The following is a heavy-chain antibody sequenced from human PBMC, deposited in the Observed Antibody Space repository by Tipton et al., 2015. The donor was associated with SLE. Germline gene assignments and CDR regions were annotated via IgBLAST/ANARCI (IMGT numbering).Heavy chain of an antibody. V-gene: IGHV4-38-2*02. CDR2: IYHSGST. D-gene: IGHD5-12*01. J-gene: IGHJ4*02. CDR3: ARGGVGGYDYFDY. Sequence: TLSLTCTVSGYSISSGYYWGWIRQPPGKGLEYIGSIYHSGSTFYNPSLKSRVTISVDTSKNQFSLNLSSVTAADTAVYYCARGGVGGYDYFDYWGQGALVTVSS. CDR1: GYSISSGYY.